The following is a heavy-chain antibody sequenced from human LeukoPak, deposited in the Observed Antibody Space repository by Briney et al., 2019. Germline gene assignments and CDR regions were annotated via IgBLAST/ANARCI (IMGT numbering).Heavy chain of an antibody. D-gene: IGHD6-6*01. V-gene: IGHV4-34*01. J-gene: IGHJ4*02. CDR1: GGSLSGYY. CDR2: INHSGST. CDR3: ARPRSIAARLGFDY. Sequence: PSETLSLTCAVYGGSLSGYYWSWIRQPPGKGLEWIGEINHSGSTNYNPSLKSRVTISVDTSKNQFSLKLSSVTAADTAVYYCARPRSIAARLGFDYWGQGTLVTVSS.